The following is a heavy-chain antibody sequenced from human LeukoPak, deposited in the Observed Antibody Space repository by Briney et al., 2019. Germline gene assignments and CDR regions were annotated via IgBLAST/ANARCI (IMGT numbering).Heavy chain of an antibody. J-gene: IGHJ4*02. Sequence: PGGSLRLSCAASGFTFSSYSMNWVRQAPGKGLEWVSYISSSSSTIYYADSVKGRFTISRDNAKNSLYLQMNSLSAEDTAVYYCARDGGIAVAGTDYWGQGTLVTVSS. D-gene: IGHD6-19*01. CDR2: ISSSSSTI. CDR3: ARDGGIAVAGTDY. V-gene: IGHV3-48*01. CDR1: GFTFSSYS.